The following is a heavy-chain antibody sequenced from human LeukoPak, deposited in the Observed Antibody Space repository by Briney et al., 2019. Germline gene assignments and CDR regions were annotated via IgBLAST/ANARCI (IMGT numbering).Heavy chain of an antibody. D-gene: IGHD2-2*01. CDR3: ARGGSGVVVPAATEALFDY. Sequence: PGGSLRLSCAASGFTFSSYGMHWVRQAPGKGLEYVSAISSNGGSTYYANSVKGRFTISRDNSKNTLYLQMGSLRAEDMAVYYCARGGSGVVVPAATEALFDYWGQGTLVTVSS. CDR2: ISSNGGST. J-gene: IGHJ4*02. CDR1: GFTFSSYG. V-gene: IGHV3-64*01.